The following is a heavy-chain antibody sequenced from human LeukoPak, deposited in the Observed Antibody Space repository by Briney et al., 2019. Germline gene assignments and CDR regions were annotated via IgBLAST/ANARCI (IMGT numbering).Heavy chain of an antibody. V-gene: IGHV4-30-4*01. J-gene: IGHJ4*02. CDR3: ARAEGLLWFGESPIDY. D-gene: IGHD3-10*01. CDR2: IYYSGST. CDR1: GGSISSGDYY. Sequence: SETLSLTCTVSGGSISSGDYYWSWIRQPPGKGLEWIGYIYYSGSTYYNPSLKSRVTISVDTSKNQFSLKLSSVTAADTAVYYCARAEGLLWFGESPIDYWGQGTLVTVSS.